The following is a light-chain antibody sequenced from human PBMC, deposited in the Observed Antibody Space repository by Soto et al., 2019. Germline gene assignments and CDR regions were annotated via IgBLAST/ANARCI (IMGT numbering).Light chain of an antibody. CDR2: AAS. J-gene: IGKJ3*01. V-gene: IGKV1-9*01. Sequence: IQLTQSPSSLSASVGDRVTITCRASQGISSYLAWYQQKPGKAPKLLIHAASTLQSGVPSRFSGSGSGTDLTRAISSLQPEDVATYYCQQLNSYPFTFGPGTKVDIK. CDR3: QQLNSYPFT. CDR1: QGISSY.